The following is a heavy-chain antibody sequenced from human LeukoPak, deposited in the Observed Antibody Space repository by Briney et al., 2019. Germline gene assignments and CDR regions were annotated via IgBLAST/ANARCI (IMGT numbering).Heavy chain of an antibody. Sequence: PGGSLRLSCAASGFTFSSYAMSCVRQAPGKGLEWVSAISGSGGSTYYADSVKGRFTISRDNSKNTLYLQMNSLRAEDTAVYYCAKDRPSITAGTRGAFDIWGQGTMVTVSS. CDR2: ISGSGGST. J-gene: IGHJ3*02. CDR1: GFTFSSYA. V-gene: IGHV3-23*01. D-gene: IGHD6-13*01. CDR3: AKDRPSITAGTRGAFDI.